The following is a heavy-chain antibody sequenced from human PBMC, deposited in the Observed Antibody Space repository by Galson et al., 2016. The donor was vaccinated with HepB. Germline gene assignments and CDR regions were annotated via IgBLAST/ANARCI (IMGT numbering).Heavy chain of an antibody. J-gene: IGHJ3*02. Sequence: QSGAEVKKPGESLKISCEGSGYSFTSYWIGWVRQMPGKGLEWMGTIYPGDSDTRYSPSSQGQVTISADKSISAAYLQLNSLKASNTAIYYCARRSSDAFDIWGQGTMVTVSS. CDR2: IYPGDSDT. CDR1: GYSFTSYW. V-gene: IGHV5-51*01. D-gene: IGHD3-10*01. CDR3: ARRSSDAFDI.